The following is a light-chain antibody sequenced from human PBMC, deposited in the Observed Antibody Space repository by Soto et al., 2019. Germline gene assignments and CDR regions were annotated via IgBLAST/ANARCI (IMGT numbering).Light chain of an antibody. V-gene: IGKV1-39*01. CDR1: QSISSY. CDR2: AAS. J-gene: IGKJ4*01. Sequence: DIQMTQSPSSLSASVGDRVTITCRASQSISSYLNWYQQKPGKAPKPLIYAASSLQSGVPSRFSGSGSGTEFTLTISSLQPEDFATYYCQQSYSTLSFGGGTKVEIK. CDR3: QQSYSTLS.